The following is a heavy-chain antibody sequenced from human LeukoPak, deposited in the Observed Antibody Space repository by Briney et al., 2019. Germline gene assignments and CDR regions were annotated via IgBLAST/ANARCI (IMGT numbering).Heavy chain of an antibody. J-gene: IGHJ5*02. CDR1: GGTFSSYA. Sequence: ASVKVSCKASGGTFSSYAISWVRQAPGQGLEWMGGIIPIFGTANYAQKFQGRVTITADESTSTAYMGLSSLRSEDTAVYYCAREAKNWFDPWGQGTLVTVSS. CDR2: IIPIFGTA. CDR3: AREAKNWFDP. V-gene: IGHV1-69*01.